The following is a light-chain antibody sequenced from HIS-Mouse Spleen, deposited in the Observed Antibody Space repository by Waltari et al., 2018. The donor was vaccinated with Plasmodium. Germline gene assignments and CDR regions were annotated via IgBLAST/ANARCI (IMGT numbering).Light chain of an antibody. J-gene: IGLJ3*02. CDR3: CSYAGSSTFV. V-gene: IGLV2-23*03. CDR2: EGS. Sequence: QSALTQPASVSGSPGQSITIYCTGTSSGVGRYNLVSWYQQHPGKAPKLMVYEGSKRPSGVSNRFSGSKSGNTASLTISGLQAEDEADYYCCSYAGSSTFVFGGGTKLTVL. CDR1: SSGVGRYNL.